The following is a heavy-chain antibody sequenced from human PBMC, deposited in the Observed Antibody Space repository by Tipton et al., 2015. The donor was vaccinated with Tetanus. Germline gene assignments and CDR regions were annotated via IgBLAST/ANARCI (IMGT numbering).Heavy chain of an antibody. CDR2: IWYDGSNK. J-gene: IGHJ3*02. Sequence: RSLRLSCAASGFTFSSYGMHWVRQAPGKGLEWEAVIWYDGSNKYYADSVKGRFTISRDNSKNTLYLQMNSLRAEDTAVYYCAREKDYYDSSGYYSAHDAFDIWGQGTMVTVSS. D-gene: IGHD3-22*01. CDR3: AREKDYYDSSGYYSAHDAFDI. CDR1: GFTFSSYG. V-gene: IGHV3-33*01.